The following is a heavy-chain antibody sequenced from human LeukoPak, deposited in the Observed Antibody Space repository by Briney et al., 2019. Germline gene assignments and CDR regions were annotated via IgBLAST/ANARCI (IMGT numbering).Heavy chain of an antibody. Sequence: PSETLSLTCAVYGVSFSGYYWSWLRQPPGKGLEWVGEINHSGSTNYNPSLKSRVTISVDTSKNQFSLKLSSVTAADTAVYYCARGSPPPAYYYDSSGYFGFDYWGQGTLVTVSS. CDR1: GVSFSGYY. J-gene: IGHJ4*02. CDR2: INHSGST. CDR3: ARGSPPPAYYYDSSGYFGFDY. V-gene: IGHV4-34*01. D-gene: IGHD3-22*01.